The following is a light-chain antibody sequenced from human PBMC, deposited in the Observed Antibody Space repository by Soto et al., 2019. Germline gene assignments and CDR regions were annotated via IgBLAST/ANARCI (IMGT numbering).Light chain of an antibody. CDR3: QQLNNYPLT. Sequence: DIQLTQSPSFLSASVGDRVTITCRASQDISSYLAWYQQKPGKAPKLLIYAASTLQSGVPSRFSGSGSGTEFTLTISSPQPEDSATYYCQQLNNYPLTFGGGTKVEIK. V-gene: IGKV1-9*01. CDR2: AAS. CDR1: QDISSY. J-gene: IGKJ4*01.